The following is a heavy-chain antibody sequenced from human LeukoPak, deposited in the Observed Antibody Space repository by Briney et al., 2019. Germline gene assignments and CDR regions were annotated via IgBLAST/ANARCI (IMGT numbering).Heavy chain of an antibody. CDR1: GFTFSSYS. CDR2: ISSSSSYI. V-gene: IGHV3-21*01. CDR3: ARAIVGGVEYSSSSEDY. Sequence: KPGGSLRLSCAASGFTFSSYSTNWVRQAPGKGLEWVSSISSSSSYIYYADSVKGRFTISRDNAKNSLYLQMNSLRAEDTAVYYCARAIVGGVEYSSSSEDYWGQGTLVTVSS. J-gene: IGHJ4*02. D-gene: IGHD6-6*01.